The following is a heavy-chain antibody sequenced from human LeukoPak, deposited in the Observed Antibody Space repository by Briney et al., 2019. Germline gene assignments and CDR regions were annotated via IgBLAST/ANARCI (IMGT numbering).Heavy chain of an antibody. CDR2: ISSSSSTI. CDR1: GFTFSSYS. J-gene: IGHJ4*02. D-gene: IGHD1/OR15-1a*01. Sequence: PGGSLRLSCAASGFTFSSYSMNWVRQAPGKGLEWVSYISSSSSTIYYADSVKGRFTISRDNAKNSLYLQMNSLRAEDTAVYYCAREEHRASYILAGRRFDYWGQGTLVTVSS. CDR3: AREEHRASYILAGRRFDY. V-gene: IGHV3-48*04.